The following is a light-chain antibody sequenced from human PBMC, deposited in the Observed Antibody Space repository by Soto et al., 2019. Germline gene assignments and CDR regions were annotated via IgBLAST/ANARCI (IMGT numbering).Light chain of an antibody. CDR3: QHYNNFPPFT. CDR1: QDIGTS. Sequence: DIQMTQSPSSLSASVGARVSITCQASQDIGTSLSWFQHKPGRAPKLLIYGASYLETGVPSRFRGSGSVTDFTFTIASLQPEDIATYYCQHYNNFPPFTFGPGTKVEIK. J-gene: IGKJ3*01. CDR2: GAS. V-gene: IGKV1-33*01.